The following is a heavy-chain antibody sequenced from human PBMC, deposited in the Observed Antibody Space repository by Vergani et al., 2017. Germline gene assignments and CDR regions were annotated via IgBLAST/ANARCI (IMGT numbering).Heavy chain of an antibody. J-gene: IGHJ5*02. CDR2: IYSGDET. V-gene: IGHV3-66*02. CDR3: ARGNYYGSGTYVDP. CDR1: GESIRSGSHY. D-gene: IGHD3-10*01. Sequence: VKLQESGPGLLKPSQTLSLTCTVSGESIRSGSHYWSWVRQAPGKGLEWVSHIYSGDETYYADPVKGRVTISRDTSKNTLHLQINNLRVEDTAVYYCARGNYYGSGTYVDPWGQGTLVTVSS.